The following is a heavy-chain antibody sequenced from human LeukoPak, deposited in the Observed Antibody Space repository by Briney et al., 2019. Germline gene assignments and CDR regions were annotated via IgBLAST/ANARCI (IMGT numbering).Heavy chain of an antibody. CDR1: GFTFSNYG. CDR3: ARDLVGATGYNDY. D-gene: IGHD1-26*01. V-gene: IGHV3-30*02. CDR2: IRYDGSKK. Sequence: GGSLRLSCAASGFTFSNYGMHWVRQAPGKGLEWVAFIRYDGSKKYYADSVKGRFTISRDNAKNSLYLQMNSLRAEDTAVYYCARDLVGATGYNDYWGQGTLVTVSS. J-gene: IGHJ4*02.